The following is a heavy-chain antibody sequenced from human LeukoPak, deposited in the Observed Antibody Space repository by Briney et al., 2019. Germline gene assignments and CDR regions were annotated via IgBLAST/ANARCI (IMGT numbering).Heavy chain of an antibody. CDR2: IFASGST. D-gene: IGHD5-12*01. V-gene: IGHV4-61*02. CDR3: ARDARPPGYSGYGVHRIPNWFDP. CDR1: GASISSVSYY. J-gene: IGHJ5*02. Sequence: SETLSLTCTVSGASISSVSYYWNWIRQPAGKGLEWIGRIFASGSTNYNPSLKSRVTISLDTSKNQLSLKLSSVTAADTAVYYCARDARPPGYSGYGVHRIPNWFDPWGQGTLVTVSS.